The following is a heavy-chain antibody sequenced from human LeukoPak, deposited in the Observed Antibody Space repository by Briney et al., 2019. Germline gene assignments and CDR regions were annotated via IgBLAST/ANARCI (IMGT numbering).Heavy chain of an antibody. V-gene: IGHV1-2*02. J-gene: IGHJ5*02. CDR2: INPNSGGT. CDR1: GYTFTGYY. CDR3: ARDRHYYDSSGYYYNWFDP. Sequence: ASVKVSCKASGYTFTGYYMHWVRQAPGQGLEWMGWINPNSGGTNYAQKFQGRVTMTRDTSISTAYMELSRLRSDDTAVYYCARDRHYYDSSGYYYNWFDPWGQGTLVTVSS. D-gene: IGHD3-22*01.